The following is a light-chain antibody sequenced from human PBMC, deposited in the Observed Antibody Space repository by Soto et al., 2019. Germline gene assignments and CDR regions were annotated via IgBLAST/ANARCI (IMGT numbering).Light chain of an antibody. Sequence: DIQVTQSPPTLSASVGDRVTITCRAGQTISTWMAWYQQKTGKAPKLLVYDASTLQSGVASRFSGSGSGTEFTLIISGLQPDDSATYYCQQYTNTNNPWMFGQGTKVDI. J-gene: IGKJ1*01. CDR2: DAS. CDR3: QQYTNTNNPWM. CDR1: QTISTW. V-gene: IGKV1-5*01.